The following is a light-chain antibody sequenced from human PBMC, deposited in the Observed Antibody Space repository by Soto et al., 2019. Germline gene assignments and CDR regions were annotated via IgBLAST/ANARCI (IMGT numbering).Light chain of an antibody. J-gene: IGKJ3*01. V-gene: IGKV3-15*01. CDR3: QQYDNLPLT. CDR2: GAS. Sequence: ERVMTQSPATLSVSPGERATVSCRASQSVGSNLAWYQQKPGQAPRLLIFGASSRATGVPARFSGSGSGTEFTLTINSLQSEDFAVYFCQQYDNLPLTFGTGTKVDIK. CDR1: QSVGSN.